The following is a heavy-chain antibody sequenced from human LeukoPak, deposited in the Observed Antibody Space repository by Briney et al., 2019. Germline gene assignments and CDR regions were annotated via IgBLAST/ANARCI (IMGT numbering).Heavy chain of an antibody. Sequence: SETLSLTFTVSGGSISSYYWSWIRQPAGKGLEWIGRIYTSGSTNYNPSLESRVTMSLDTSKNQISLELSSVTDADTAVYYCARDRVSGWFGETLTADGLDVWGQGTTVTVSS. J-gene: IGHJ6*01. D-gene: IGHD3-10*01. V-gene: IGHV4-4*07. CDR1: GGSISSYY. CDR2: IYTSGST. CDR3: ARDRVSGWFGETLTADGLDV.